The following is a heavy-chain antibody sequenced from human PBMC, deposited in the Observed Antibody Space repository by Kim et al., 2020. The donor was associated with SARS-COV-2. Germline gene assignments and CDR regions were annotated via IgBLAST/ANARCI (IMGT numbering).Heavy chain of an antibody. CDR1: GLIFDDSA. CDR2: ISYDGRNN. CDR3: ARGNYYESVSLSDYYNGMDV. D-gene: IGHD3-10*01. J-gene: IGHJ6*02. V-gene: IGHV3-30-3*01. Sequence: GGSLRLSCAASGLIFDDSAMNWVRQAPGKGLEWVAVISYDGRNNEYADSVKGRFSISRDNSKTTLSLQMNSLRVEDTAVYYCARGNYYESVSLSDYYNGMDVWGQGTTVTVSS.